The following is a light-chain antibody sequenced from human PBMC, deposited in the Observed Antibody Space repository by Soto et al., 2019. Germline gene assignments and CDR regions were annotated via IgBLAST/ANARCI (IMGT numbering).Light chain of an antibody. Sequence: QSVLTQPASVSGSPGQSITISCTGTSSDVGSYNLVSWYQQHPGKAPKLMIYEGSKRPSGVSNRFSGSKSGNTASLTISGLQAEGEADYYCCSYADSRTFVFGSGTKVTVL. CDR1: SSDVGSYNL. V-gene: IGLV2-23*03. J-gene: IGLJ1*01. CDR2: EGS. CDR3: CSYADSRTFV.